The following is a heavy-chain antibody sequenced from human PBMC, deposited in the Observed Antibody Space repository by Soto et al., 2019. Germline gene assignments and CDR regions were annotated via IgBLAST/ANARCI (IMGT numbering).Heavy chain of an antibody. Sequence: QVNLVQSGAEVRKPGSSVKVSCKTSGATLNNYIIGWVRQAPGQGLEWMGRIIPILGIPNCSQRLQDRLTVTADRSTSTLYMELSSLRSDDTAIYFCARGGVVDYGDYNTWGQGTLVTVSS. CDR1: GATLNNYI. V-gene: IGHV1-69*02. J-gene: IGHJ5*02. D-gene: IGHD4-17*01. CDR2: IIPILGIP. CDR3: ARGGVVDYGDYNT.